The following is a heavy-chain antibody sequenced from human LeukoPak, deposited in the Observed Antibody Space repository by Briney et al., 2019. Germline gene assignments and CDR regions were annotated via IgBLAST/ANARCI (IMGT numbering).Heavy chain of an antibody. D-gene: IGHD3-16*01. CDR1: GYSFTSYW. CDR3: ARGPPQYLPFGDDAFDI. Sequence: GESLKISCKGSGYSFTSYWIGWVRQMPGKGLEGMGIIYPGDSDTRYSPSFQGQVTISADKSISTAYLQWSSLKASDTAMYYCARGPPQYLPFGDDAFDIWGQGTMVTVSS. J-gene: IGHJ3*02. V-gene: IGHV5-51*01. CDR2: IYPGDSDT.